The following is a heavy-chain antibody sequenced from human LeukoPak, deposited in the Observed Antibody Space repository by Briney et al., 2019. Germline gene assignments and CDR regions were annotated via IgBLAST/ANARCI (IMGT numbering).Heavy chain of an antibody. Sequence: GGSLRLSCAASGFTFRRFGMHWVRQAPGRGLAWVALISYDGTDKYYADSVRGRFTISRDFSKDTLYLQMNSLRPEDTGVYYCAKGLNPQWLYDAFDVCGQGTMVTVSS. V-gene: IGHV3-30*18. CDR3: AKGLNPQWLYDAFDV. D-gene: IGHD6-19*01. CDR2: ISYDGTDK. CDR1: GFTFRRFG. J-gene: IGHJ3*01.